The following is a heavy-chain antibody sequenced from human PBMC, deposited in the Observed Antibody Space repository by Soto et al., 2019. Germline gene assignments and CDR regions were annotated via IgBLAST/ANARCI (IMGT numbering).Heavy chain of an antibody. V-gene: IGHV4-30-2*01. D-gene: IGHD3-3*01. J-gene: IGHJ4*02. CDR3: ARGLSDFWSGYSSLYYFDY. CDR1: GGSISSGGYS. Sequence: SANLSITCAVSGGSISSGGYSWSWIRQPPGKGLEWIGYIYHSGSTYYNPSLKSRVTISVDRSKNQFSLKLSSVTAADTAVYYCARGLSDFWSGYSSLYYFDYWGQGTLVTVSS. CDR2: IYHSGST.